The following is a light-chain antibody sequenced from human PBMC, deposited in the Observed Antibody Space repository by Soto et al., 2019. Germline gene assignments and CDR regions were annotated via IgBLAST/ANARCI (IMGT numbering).Light chain of an antibody. CDR2: AAS. Sequence: DIQMTQSPCSLSASVGDSVTITCRASQGISTYLNWYQQKPGKAPKLLIYAASSLQSGVPSRFSGSGSGTEFTLTISSLQPDDFATYYCQHYNSYSEAFGQGTKVDIK. J-gene: IGKJ1*01. CDR3: QHYNSYSEA. CDR1: QGISTY. V-gene: IGKV1-16*01.